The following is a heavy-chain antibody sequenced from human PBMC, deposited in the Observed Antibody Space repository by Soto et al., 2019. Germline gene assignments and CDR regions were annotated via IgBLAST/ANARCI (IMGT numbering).Heavy chain of an antibody. D-gene: IGHD2-2*01. CDR2: IKFDGSEK. CDR3: VKDGGYCSSATCYSPRNHYFDP. Sequence: GGSLRLSGVASGFSFSDYWMSWVGQARGKGPEWVANIKFDGSEKQYVDSVRGRFSISRDNFRNSLFLQMNSLRAGDTAIYYCVKDGGYCSSATCYSPRNHYFDPWGQGTLVTVSS. CDR1: GFSFSDYW. J-gene: IGHJ5*02. V-gene: IGHV3-7*03.